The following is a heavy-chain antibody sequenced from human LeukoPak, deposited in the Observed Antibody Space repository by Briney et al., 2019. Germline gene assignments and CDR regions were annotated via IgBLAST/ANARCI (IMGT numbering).Heavy chain of an antibody. CDR1: GGSISSYD. D-gene: IGHD1-26*01. V-gene: IGHV4-4*09. Sequence: PSETLSLTCTVSGGSISSYDWSWIRQPPGKGLEWIGYIYTSGSTNYNPSLKSRVTISVDTSKNQFSLKLSSVTAADTAVYYCARPQYSGNYFAFDIWGQGTKVTVSS. J-gene: IGHJ3*02. CDR3: ARPQYSGNYFAFDI. CDR2: IYTSGST.